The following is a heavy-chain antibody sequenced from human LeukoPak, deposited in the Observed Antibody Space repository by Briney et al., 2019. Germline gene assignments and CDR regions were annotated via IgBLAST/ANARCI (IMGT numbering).Heavy chain of an antibody. CDR3: ARGSLPWIHFDY. Sequence: SETLSLTCAVYGGSFSGYYWSWIRQPPGKGLEWIGEINHSGSTNYNPSLKSRVTISVDTSKNQFSLKLSSVTAADTAVYYCARGSLPWIHFDYWGQGTLVTVSS. CDR2: INHSGST. D-gene: IGHD1-1*01. CDR1: GGSFSGYY. V-gene: IGHV4-34*01. J-gene: IGHJ4*02.